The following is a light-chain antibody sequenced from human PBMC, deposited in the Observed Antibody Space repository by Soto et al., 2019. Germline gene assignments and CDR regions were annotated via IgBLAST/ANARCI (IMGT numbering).Light chain of an antibody. Sequence: EIVSTQSPGTLSLSPGERATLSCRASQSFSSTFLTWYQQKPGQAPRLLIYGAPSRATGIPDRFSGSGSGTNFTLTISSLEPEDFAVYYCQQRSNWPPITFGQGTRLEIK. CDR1: QSFSSTF. CDR2: GAP. CDR3: QQRSNWPPIT. J-gene: IGKJ5*01. V-gene: IGKV3D-20*02.